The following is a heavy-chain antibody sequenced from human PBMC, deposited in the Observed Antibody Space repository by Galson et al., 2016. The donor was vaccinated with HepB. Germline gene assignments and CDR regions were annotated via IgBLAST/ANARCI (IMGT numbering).Heavy chain of an antibody. V-gene: IGHV3-21*01. CDR3: ARTYYDYVWGSYRQVFDVFDI. CDR2: ISSSSSYI. Sequence: SLRLSCAASGFTFSSYSMNWVRQAPGKGLEWVSSISSSSSYIYYADSVKGRFTISRDNAKNSLYLQMNSLSAEDTAVYYCARTYYDYVWGSYRQVFDVFDIWGQGTMVTISS. J-gene: IGHJ3*02. D-gene: IGHD3-16*02. CDR1: GFTFSSYS.